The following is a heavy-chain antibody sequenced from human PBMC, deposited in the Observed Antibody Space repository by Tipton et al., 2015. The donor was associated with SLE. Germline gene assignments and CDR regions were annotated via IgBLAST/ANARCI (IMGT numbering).Heavy chain of an antibody. J-gene: IGHJ4*02. Sequence: TLSLTCTVSGGSISSHYWSWIRQPPGKGLEWIGEINHSGSTNYNPSLKSRVTISVDTSKNQFSLKLSSVTAADTAVYYCARHPGSSSWYLDYWGQGTLVTVSS. V-gene: IGHV4-34*01. CDR1: GGSISSHY. D-gene: IGHD6-13*01. CDR3: ARHPGSSSWYLDY. CDR2: INHSGST.